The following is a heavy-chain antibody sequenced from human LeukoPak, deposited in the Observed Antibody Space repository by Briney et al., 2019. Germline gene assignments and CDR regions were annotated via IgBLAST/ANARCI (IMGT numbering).Heavy chain of an antibody. CDR2: ISGDGGST. J-gene: IGHJ3*02. CDR3: AKEFLPGAFDI. CDR1: GFTFSGYA. D-gene: IGHD7-27*01. Sequence: PGGSLRLSCAASGFTFSGYAMSWVRQAPGKGLEWVSTISGDGGSTYYADPVQGRFTISRDTSKNTLYLQMNSLRAEDTAVYYCAKEFLPGAFDIWGQGTMVTVSS. V-gene: IGHV3-23*01.